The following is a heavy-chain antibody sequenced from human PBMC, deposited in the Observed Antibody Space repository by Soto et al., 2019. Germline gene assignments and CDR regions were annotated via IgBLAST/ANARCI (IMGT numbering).Heavy chain of an antibody. D-gene: IGHD6-13*01. Sequence: ASVKVSCKASGYTFTSYGISWVRKAPGQGLEWMGWISAYNGNTNYAQKLQGRVTMTTDTSTSTAYMELRSLRSDDTAVYYCARARAAAGVRWFDPWGQGTLVTVSS. V-gene: IGHV1-18*01. CDR2: ISAYNGNT. CDR3: ARARAAAGVRWFDP. CDR1: GYTFTSYG. J-gene: IGHJ5*02.